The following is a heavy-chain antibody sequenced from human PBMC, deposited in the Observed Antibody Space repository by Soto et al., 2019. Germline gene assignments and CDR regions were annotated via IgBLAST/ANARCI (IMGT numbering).Heavy chain of an antibody. J-gene: IGHJ3*02. CDR3: ARGRRLRDAFDI. Sequence: PSETLSLTCTVSGGSISSGGYYWSWIRQPPGKGLEWIGEINHSGSTNYNPSLKSRVTISVDTSKNQFSLKLSSVTAADTAVYYCARGRRLRDAFDIWGQGAMVTVSS. CDR2: INHSGST. CDR1: GGSISSGGYY. V-gene: IGHV4-39*07. D-gene: IGHD4-17*01.